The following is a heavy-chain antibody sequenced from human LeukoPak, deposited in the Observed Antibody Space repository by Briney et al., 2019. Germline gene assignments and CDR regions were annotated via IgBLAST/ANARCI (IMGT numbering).Heavy chain of an antibody. J-gene: IGHJ5*02. D-gene: IGHD2-2*02. CDR1: RGTFSSYA. Sequence: SVKVSCKASRGTFSSYAISWVRQAPGQGLEWMGGIIPIFGKANYAQKFQGRVTITADESTSTAYMELSSLRSEDTAVYYCARVAGGRYCSSTSCYMRGWFDPWGQGTLVTVSS. CDR2: IIPIFGKA. V-gene: IGHV1-69*13. CDR3: ARVAGGRYCSSTSCYMRGWFDP.